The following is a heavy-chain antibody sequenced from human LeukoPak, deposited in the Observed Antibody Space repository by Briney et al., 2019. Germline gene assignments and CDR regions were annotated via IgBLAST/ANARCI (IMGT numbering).Heavy chain of an antibody. V-gene: IGHV1-2*02. D-gene: IGHD5-18*01. CDR3: ARVEGTAMLEFDP. CDR1: GYTFTGYY. J-gene: IGHJ5*02. Sequence: ASVKVSCTASGYTFTGYYMHWVRQAPGQGLEWMGWINPNSGGTNYAQKFQGRVTMTRDTSISTAYMELSRLRSDDTAVYYCARVEGTAMLEFDPWGQGTLVTVSS. CDR2: INPNSGGT.